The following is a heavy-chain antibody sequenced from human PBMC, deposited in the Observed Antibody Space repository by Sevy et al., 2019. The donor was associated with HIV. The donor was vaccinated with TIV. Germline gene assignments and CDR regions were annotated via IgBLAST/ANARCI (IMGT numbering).Heavy chain of an antibody. J-gene: IGHJ4*02. CDR1: GYTFTSYR. V-gene: IGHV1-18*01. CDR3: ARAYCSGGSCYSLEY. Sequence: ASVKVSCKASGYTFTSYRVSWVRQAPGQGLEWMGWISAHNGDTHYAQKFQGRVTMTTDTLTSTAYMDLRSLRSDDTAVYYCARAYCSGGSCYSLEYWGQGTLVTVSS. CDR2: ISAHNGDT. D-gene: IGHD2-15*01.